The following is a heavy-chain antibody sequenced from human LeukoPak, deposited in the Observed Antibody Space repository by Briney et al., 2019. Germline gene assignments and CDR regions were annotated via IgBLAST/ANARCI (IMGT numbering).Heavy chain of an antibody. Sequence: GGSLRLSCAASGFTVTSNYMSWVRQAPGKGLEWVSLIYSSGSTYYADSVKGRFTISRHTSKNTLYLQMYSLRAEDTAVYYCARDIKPRVEVITLGYWGQGTLVTVSS. J-gene: IGHJ4*02. CDR3: ARDIKPRVEVITLGY. CDR2: IYSSGST. CDR1: GFTVTSNY. D-gene: IGHD3-22*01. V-gene: IGHV3-53*04.